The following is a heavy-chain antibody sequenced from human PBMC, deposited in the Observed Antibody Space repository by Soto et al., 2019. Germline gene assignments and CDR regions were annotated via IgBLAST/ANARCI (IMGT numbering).Heavy chain of an antibody. CDR2: INSDGSST. D-gene: IGHD5-12*01. J-gene: IGHJ4*02. V-gene: IGHV3-74*01. CDR3: ARETGGVGWLRQVYYFDY. Sequence: EVQLVESGGGLVQPGGSLRLSCAASGFTFSSYWMHWVRQAPGKGLVWVSRINSDGSSTCYADSVQGRFTISRDNAKNTLYLQRNSLRAEDTAVYYCARETGGVGWLRQVYYFDYWGEGTLVTVSS. CDR1: GFTFSSYW.